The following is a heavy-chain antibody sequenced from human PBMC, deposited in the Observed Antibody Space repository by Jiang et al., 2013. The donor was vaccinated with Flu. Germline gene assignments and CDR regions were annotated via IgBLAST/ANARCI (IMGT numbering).Heavy chain of an antibody. Sequence: EWIGYIYHSGSTYYNPSLKSRVTISVDRSKNQFSLKLSSVTAADTAVYYCARVVDTAMVVDYWGQGTLVTVSS. CDR2: IYHSGST. V-gene: IGHV4-30-2*01. D-gene: IGHD5-18*01. CDR3: ARVVDTAMVVDY. J-gene: IGHJ4*02.